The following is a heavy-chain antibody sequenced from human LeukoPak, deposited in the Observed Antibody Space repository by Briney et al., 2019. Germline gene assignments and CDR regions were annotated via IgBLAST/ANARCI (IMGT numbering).Heavy chain of an antibody. CDR1: GFTFSSYA. J-gene: IGHJ1*01. Sequence: GGSPRLSCAASGFTFSSYAMHWVRQAPGKGLEWVAVISYDGSNKYYADSVKGRFTISRDNSKNTLYLQMNSLRAEDTAVYYCARDLAGDGVYQHWGQGTLVTVSS. CDR3: ARDLAGDGVYQH. D-gene: IGHD7-27*01. CDR2: ISYDGSNK. V-gene: IGHV3-30*04.